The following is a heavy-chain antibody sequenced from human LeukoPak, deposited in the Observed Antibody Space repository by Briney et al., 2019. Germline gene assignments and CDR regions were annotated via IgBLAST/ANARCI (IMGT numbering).Heavy chain of an antibody. D-gene: IGHD5-24*01. J-gene: IGHJ3*02. V-gene: IGHV4-59*08. Sequence: PSETLSLTCTVSGGSISNHYWSWIRQPPGKGLEWIGYIFYSGSTNYNPSLKSRVTISVDTSKNQLSLSLSSATAADTAVYYCARHPPRANNGYAFDIWGQGTVVTVSS. CDR3: ARHPPRANNGYAFDI. CDR2: IFYSGST. CDR1: GGSISNHY.